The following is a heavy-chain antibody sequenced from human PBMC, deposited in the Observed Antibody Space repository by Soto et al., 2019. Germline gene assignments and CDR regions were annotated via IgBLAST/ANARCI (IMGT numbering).Heavy chain of an antibody. Sequence: QVQLQESGPGLVKPSETLSLTCTVYGGSISSYYWSWIRQPPGKGLEWIGYIYYSGSTNYNPSLKSRVTISVDTSKNQFSLKLSSVTAADTAVYYCARHFPRGVWGKGTTVTVSS. CDR2: IYYSGST. CDR3: ARHFPRGV. V-gene: IGHV4-59*08. D-gene: IGHD3-10*01. CDR1: GGSISSYY. J-gene: IGHJ6*04.